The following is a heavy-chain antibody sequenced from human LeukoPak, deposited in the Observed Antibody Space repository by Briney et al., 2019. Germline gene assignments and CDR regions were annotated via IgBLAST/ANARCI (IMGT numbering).Heavy chain of an antibody. CDR1: GGSISSSNW. V-gene: IGHV4-4*02. CDR2: IYHSGST. CDR3: ARYSGTHSRNFDY. D-gene: IGHD1-26*01. J-gene: IGHJ4*02. Sequence: SETLSLTCAVSGGSISSSNWWGWVRQPPGKGLEWIGEIYHSGSTDYNPSLKSRVTISMDKSKNQFSLRLSSVTAADTAVYYCARYSGTHSRNFDYWGQGTLVTVSS.